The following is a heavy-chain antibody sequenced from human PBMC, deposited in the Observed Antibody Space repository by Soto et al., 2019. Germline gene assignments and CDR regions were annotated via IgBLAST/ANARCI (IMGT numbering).Heavy chain of an antibody. CDR3: ARLVGKTAWIEGGF. Sequence: VQLVQSGAEVRKSGESLKISCQGSGYTFSNYWIGWVRQRPGRRLEWMGIIYPGDSETIYSPSFQGHVTISADTSISTAFLQWDSLQASDSALYFCARLVGKTAWIEGGFWGQGTLVTVS. CDR1: GYTFSNYW. D-gene: IGHD2-8*02. CDR2: IYPGDSET. V-gene: IGHV5-51*01. J-gene: IGHJ4*02.